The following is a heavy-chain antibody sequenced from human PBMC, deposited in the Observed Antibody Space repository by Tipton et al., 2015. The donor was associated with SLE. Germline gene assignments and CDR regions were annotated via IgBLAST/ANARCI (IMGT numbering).Heavy chain of an antibody. V-gene: IGHV5-51*01. Sequence: VQLVQSGAEVKKPGESLKISCKGSGYSFTSYWIGWVRQMPGKGLEWIGEINHSGSTNYNPSLKSRITISVDTSKNQFSLKLSPVTAADTAVYYCARRGQLLLSRLFYYYMDVWGKGTTVTISS. CDR2: INHSGST. J-gene: IGHJ6*03. D-gene: IGHD2-2*01. CDR1: GYSFTSYW. CDR3: ARRGQLLLSRLFYYYMDV.